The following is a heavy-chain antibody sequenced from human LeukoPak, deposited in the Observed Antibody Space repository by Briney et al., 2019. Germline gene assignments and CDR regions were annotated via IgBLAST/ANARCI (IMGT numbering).Heavy chain of an antibody. J-gene: IGHJ6*02. CDR3: ASRISRYYSSSWEKDGMDV. V-gene: IGHV3-66*02. Sequence: GGSLRLSCAASGFTDSSNYMSWVRQAPGKGLEWVSVIYSGGSTYYADSVTGRFTISRDNSKNTLYLQMNSLRAEDTAVYYCASRISRYYSSSWEKDGMDVWGQGTTVTVSS. CDR2: IYSGGST. CDR1: GFTDSSNY. D-gene: IGHD6-13*01.